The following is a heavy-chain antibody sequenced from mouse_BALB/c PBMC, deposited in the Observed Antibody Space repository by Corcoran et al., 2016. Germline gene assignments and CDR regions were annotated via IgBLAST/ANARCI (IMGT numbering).Heavy chain of an antibody. Sequence: QVTLKESGPGILQPSQTISLTCSFSGFSLSTSGMGVSWIRQPSGKGLEWLAHIYWDDDKRYNPSLKSRLTISKDTSSNQVFLKITSVDTADTATYYCARAIYYDYDAYAMDYWGQGTSVTVSS. V-gene: IGHV8-12*01. CDR3: ARAIYYDYDAYAMDY. D-gene: IGHD2-4*01. CDR2: IYWDDDK. CDR1: GFSLSTSGMG. J-gene: IGHJ4*01.